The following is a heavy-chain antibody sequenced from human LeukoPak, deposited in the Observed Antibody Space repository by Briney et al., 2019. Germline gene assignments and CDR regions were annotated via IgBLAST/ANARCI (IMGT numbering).Heavy chain of an antibody. V-gene: IGHV3-20*04. CDR1: GFTFDDYG. CDR2: INWNGGST. Sequence: PGGSLRLSCAASGFTFDDYGMSWVRQAPGKGLEWVSGINWNGGSTGYADSVKGRFTISRDNAKNSLNLQMNSLRAEDTAVYYCARATLYYDILTGYYPGKYYFDYWGQGTLVTVSS. D-gene: IGHD3-9*01. J-gene: IGHJ4*02. CDR3: ARATLYYDILTGYYPGKYYFDY.